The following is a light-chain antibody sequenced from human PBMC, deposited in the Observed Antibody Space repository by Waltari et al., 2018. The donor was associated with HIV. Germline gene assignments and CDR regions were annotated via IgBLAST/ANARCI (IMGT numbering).Light chain of an antibody. CDR2: DAS. J-gene: IGKJ4*01. V-gene: IGKV3-11*01. CDR1: QSVSSY. CDR3: QQRSNWPPT. Sequence: EIVLTQSPATLSLSPGDRATLSCRASQSVSSYLAWYQQKPGQAPRLLIYDASNRATGIPARFSGSGSGTDFTLTISSLEPEDFAVYYCQQRSNWPPTFGGGTKVEIK.